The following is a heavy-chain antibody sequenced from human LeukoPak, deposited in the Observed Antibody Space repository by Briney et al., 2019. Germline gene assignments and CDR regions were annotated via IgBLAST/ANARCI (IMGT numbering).Heavy chain of an antibody. V-gene: IGHV4-38-2*02. CDR1: GYSISSGYH. Sequence: PSETLSLTCTVSGYSISSGYHWAWFRQTPGKRLEWLGSFYQDGSTYANRPPKSGATLSVDTSKNTFSLKMKTVTVEDTAVYYCARSEIDDYSRYWGQGTLVIVSS. D-gene: IGHD3-16*01. J-gene: IGHJ4*02. CDR2: FYQDGST. CDR3: ARSEIDDYSRY.